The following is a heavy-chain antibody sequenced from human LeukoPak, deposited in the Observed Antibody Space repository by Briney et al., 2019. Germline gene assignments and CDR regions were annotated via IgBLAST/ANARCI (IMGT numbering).Heavy chain of an antibody. Sequence: GGSLRLSCAASGFIFSAYWVTWVRQAPGKGLEWVANMYQDGSEKYYVDSVKGRFTISRDNAKNSLYLQMNSLRAEDTAVYYCAREHFGYSYQYYYMDVWGKGTTVTVSS. CDR3: AREHFGYSYQYYYMDV. J-gene: IGHJ6*03. CDR1: GFIFSAYW. CDR2: MYQDGSEK. V-gene: IGHV3-7*01. D-gene: IGHD3-22*01.